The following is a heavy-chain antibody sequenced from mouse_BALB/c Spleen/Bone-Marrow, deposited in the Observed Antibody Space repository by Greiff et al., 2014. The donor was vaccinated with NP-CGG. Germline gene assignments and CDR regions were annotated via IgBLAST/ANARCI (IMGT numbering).Heavy chain of an antibody. V-gene: IGHV5-9-3*01. CDR1: GFTFSSYA. CDR2: ISSGGNYT. CDR3: ASTGYFFDY. J-gene: IGHJ2*01. D-gene: IGHD4-1*01. Sequence: EVQGVESGGGLVKPGGSLKLSCAASGFTFSSYAMSWVRQTPEKRLEWVATISSGGNYTYYPDSVKGRFTISRDNAKNTLYLQMSSLRFEDTAMHYCASTGYFFDYWGQGTTLTVSS.